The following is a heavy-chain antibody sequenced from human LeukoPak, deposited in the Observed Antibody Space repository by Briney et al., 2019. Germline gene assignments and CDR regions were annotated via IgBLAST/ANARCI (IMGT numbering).Heavy chain of an antibody. D-gene: IGHD6-13*01. J-gene: IGHJ6*02. Sequence: ASVKVSCKASGYAFTSYGISWVRQAPGQGLEWMGWISAYNGNTNYAQKLQGRVTMTTDTSTSTAYMELRSLRSDDTAVYYCAMASSSWYKSDPGMDVWGQGTTVTVSS. CDR2: ISAYNGNT. CDR1: GYAFTSYG. CDR3: AMASSSWYKSDPGMDV. V-gene: IGHV1-18*01.